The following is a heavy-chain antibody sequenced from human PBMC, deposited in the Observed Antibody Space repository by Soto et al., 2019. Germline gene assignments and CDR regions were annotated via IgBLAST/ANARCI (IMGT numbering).Heavy chain of an antibody. CDR2: ISAYNGNT. D-gene: IGHD3-22*01. CDR1: GYTFTSYG. V-gene: IGHV1-18*01. Sequence: QVQLVQSGAEVKKPGASVKVSCKASGYTFTSYGISWVRQAPGQGLEWMGWISAYNGNTNYAQKLQGRVTMTTDTPTSTAYMERRGRRSDDTAVYYCARVLGDSSGYSTVGSGNIAWFDPWGQGTLVTVSS. CDR3: ARVLGDSSGYSTVGSGNIAWFDP. J-gene: IGHJ5*02.